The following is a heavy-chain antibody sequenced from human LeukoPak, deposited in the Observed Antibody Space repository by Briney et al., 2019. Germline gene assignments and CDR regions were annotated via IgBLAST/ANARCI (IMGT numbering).Heavy chain of an antibody. CDR2: ISSSSYI. CDR1: GFSFSSYN. V-gene: IGHV3-21*01. J-gene: IGHJ4*02. D-gene: IGHD6-19*01. CDR3: ARSYSSGWYPGY. Sequence: NPGGSLRLSCAASGFSFSSYNMNWVRQAPGKGLEWVSSISSSSYIYYADSVKGRFTISRDNAKNSLYLQMNSLRAEDTAVYYCARSYSSGWYPGYWGQGTLVTVSS.